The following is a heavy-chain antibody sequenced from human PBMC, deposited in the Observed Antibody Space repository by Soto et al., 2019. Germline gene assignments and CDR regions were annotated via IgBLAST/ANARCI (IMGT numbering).Heavy chain of an antibody. J-gene: IGHJ4*02. CDR2: ISGSGGST. Sequence: GGSLRLSCVASGFTLSNYAMSWVRQAPGKGLEWVSGISGSGGSTYYADSVKGRFTISRDNSKNTLYLQMNSLRAEDTAVYYCAKDTRGYGFDYWGQGTLVTVSS. CDR1: GFTLSNYA. D-gene: IGHD5-12*01. V-gene: IGHV3-23*01. CDR3: AKDTRGYGFDY.